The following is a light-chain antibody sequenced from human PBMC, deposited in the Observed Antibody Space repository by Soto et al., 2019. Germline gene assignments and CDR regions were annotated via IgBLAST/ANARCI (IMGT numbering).Light chain of an antibody. J-gene: IGLJ1*01. V-gene: IGLV2-14*01. CDR3: SSYTTSSTYV. CDR1: SSDVGAYNY. CDR2: DVS. Sequence: QSVLTQPASVSGSPGQSITISCTGTSSDVGAYNYVTWYLQHPGKAPKVMISDVSYRPSGVSNRFSGSKSGNTASLTISGLQAEDEADYYCSSYTTSSTYVFGTGTKLTV.